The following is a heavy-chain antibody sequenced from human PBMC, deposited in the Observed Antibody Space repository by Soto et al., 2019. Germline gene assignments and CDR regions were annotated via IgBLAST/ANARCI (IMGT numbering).Heavy chain of an antibody. J-gene: IGHJ4*02. Sequence: SETLSLTCAVSGGSISSGGYSWSWIRQPPGKGLEWIGYIYHSGSTYYNPSLKSRVTISVDRSKNQFSLKLSSVTAADTAVYYCARAQDTAMATGLFDYWGQGTLVTVSS. CDR3: ARAQDTAMATGLFDY. V-gene: IGHV4-30-2*01. CDR1: GGSISSGGYS. CDR2: IYHSGST. D-gene: IGHD5-18*01.